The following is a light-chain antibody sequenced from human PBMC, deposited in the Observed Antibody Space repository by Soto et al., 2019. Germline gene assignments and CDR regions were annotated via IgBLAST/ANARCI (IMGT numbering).Light chain of an antibody. V-gene: IGLV2-11*01. CDR3: CSYAGSDNLV. CDR1: SSDVGGYNY. Sequence: QSALTQPRSVSGSPGQSATISCTGTSSDVGGYNYVSWYQHHPGRAPKVMIYDVSKRPSGVPDRFSGTKSGNTASMTISGLQAEDEADYYCCSYAGSDNLVFGGGTKVTVL. CDR2: DVS. J-gene: IGLJ2*01.